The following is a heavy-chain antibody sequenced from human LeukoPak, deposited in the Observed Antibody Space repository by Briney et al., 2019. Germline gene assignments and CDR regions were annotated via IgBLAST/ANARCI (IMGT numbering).Heavy chain of an antibody. Sequence: PGGSLRLSCAASGFTFSSYSMNWVRQAPGKGLEWVSSISSSSSYIYYADSVKGRFTISRDNAKNSLYLQMNSPGAEDTAVYYCARVGSSSWYDPWYFDYWGQGTLVTVSS. CDR3: ARVGSSSWYDPWYFDY. J-gene: IGHJ4*02. D-gene: IGHD6-13*01. V-gene: IGHV3-21*01. CDR2: ISSSSSYI. CDR1: GFTFSSYS.